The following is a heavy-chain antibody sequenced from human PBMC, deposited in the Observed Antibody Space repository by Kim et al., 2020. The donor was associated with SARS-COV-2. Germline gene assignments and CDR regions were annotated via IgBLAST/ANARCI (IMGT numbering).Heavy chain of an antibody. CDR3: AGTMVRGVIITGYYYYGMDV. D-gene: IGHD3-10*01. V-gene: IGHV3-33*01. Sequence: GGSLRLSCAASGFTFSSYGMHWVRQAPGKGLEWVAVIWYDGSNKYYADSVKGRFTISRDNSKNTLYLQMNSLRAEDTAVYYCAGTMVRGVIITGYYYYGMDVWGKGTTVTVSS. J-gene: IGHJ6*04. CDR2: IWYDGSNK. CDR1: GFTFSSYG.